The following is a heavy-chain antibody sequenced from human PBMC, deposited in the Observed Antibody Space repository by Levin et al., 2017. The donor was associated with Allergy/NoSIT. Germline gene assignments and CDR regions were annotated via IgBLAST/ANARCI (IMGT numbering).Heavy chain of an antibody. Sequence: SETLSLTCTVSGSSIRSGDYYWSWIRQPPGKGLEWIGYIYYSGSTYYNPSLKSRVIMSMDTSKNQFSLKLSSVTAADTAVYYCARERDPYYYDSTGDYKDFQLWGQGTLVTVSS. CDR2: IYYSGST. CDR1: GSSIRSGDYY. V-gene: IGHV4-30-4*01. CDR3: ARERDPYYYDSTGDYKDFQL. J-gene: IGHJ1*01. D-gene: IGHD3-22*01.